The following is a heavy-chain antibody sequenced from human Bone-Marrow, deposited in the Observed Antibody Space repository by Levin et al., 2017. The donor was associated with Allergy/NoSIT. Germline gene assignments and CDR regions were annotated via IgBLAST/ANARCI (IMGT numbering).Heavy chain of an antibody. CDR2: IYYGGST. Sequence: PSETLSLTCAASGFIVSNNYMSWVRQAPGKGLEWVSSIYYGGSTYYADSVKGRFTISRDNSKNTLYLQMNSLRAEDTAVYYCARSQDSSKSHDYWGQGTLVTVSS. J-gene: IGHJ4*02. D-gene: IGHD6-13*01. CDR1: GFIVSNNY. CDR3: ARSQDSSKSHDY. V-gene: IGHV3-53*01.